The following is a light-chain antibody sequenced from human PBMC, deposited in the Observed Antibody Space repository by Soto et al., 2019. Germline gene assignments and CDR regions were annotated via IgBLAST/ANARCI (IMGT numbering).Light chain of an antibody. CDR3: QQYDSSPWT. CDR1: QSVSSSF. J-gene: IGKJ1*01. V-gene: IGKV3-20*01. CDR2: GAS. Sequence: EIVLTQSPGTLSLSPGERATLSCSASQSVSSSFLAWYQHKPGQAPRLLIYGASSRATGIPDRFSGSGSGTDFTLTISRLEPEDFAVYSCQQYDSSPWTFGQGTKVEIK.